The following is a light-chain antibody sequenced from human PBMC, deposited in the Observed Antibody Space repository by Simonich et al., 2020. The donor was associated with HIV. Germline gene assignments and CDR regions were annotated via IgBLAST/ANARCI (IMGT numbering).Light chain of an antibody. V-gene: IGLV8-61*01. CDR2: NPN. CDR3: VLYMGSGTVL. Sequence: QTVVTQEPSFSVSPGGTVTLTCGLSSCSVSTRYSPSWYQQTPGQAPRTLIYNPNTRSAGVPDRFSGSILGNKATLTITGAQADDESDYYCVLYMGSGTVLFGGGTKLTVL. CDR1: SCSVSTRYS. J-gene: IGLJ2*01.